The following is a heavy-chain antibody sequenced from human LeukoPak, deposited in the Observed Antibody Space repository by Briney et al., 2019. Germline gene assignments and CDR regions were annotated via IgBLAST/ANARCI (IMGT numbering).Heavy chain of an antibody. Sequence: GGSLRLSFAASGFTFSSYAMSWVRQAPGKGLEWVSAISGSGGSTYYADSVKGRFTISRDNSKNTLYLQMNSLRAEDTAVYYCAKDTRVTTPYWYFDLWGRGTLVTVSS. D-gene: IGHD4-17*01. CDR1: GFTFSSYA. CDR2: ISGSGGST. CDR3: AKDTRVTTPYWYFDL. J-gene: IGHJ2*01. V-gene: IGHV3-23*01.